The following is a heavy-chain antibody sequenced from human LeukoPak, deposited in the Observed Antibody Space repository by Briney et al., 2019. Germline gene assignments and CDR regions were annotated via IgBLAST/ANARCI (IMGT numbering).Heavy chain of an antibody. Sequence: GGSLRLSCAASGFTFSSYAVSWVRQAPGKGLEWVSSASGSGGSTYYADSVKGRFTISRDNSKNTLYLQMNSLRAEDTAVYYCAKDLGSVVTPPSLDYWGQGTLVTVSS. V-gene: IGHV3-23*01. CDR1: GFTFSSYA. CDR3: AKDLGSVVTPPSLDY. CDR2: ASGSGGST. D-gene: IGHD4-23*01. J-gene: IGHJ4*02.